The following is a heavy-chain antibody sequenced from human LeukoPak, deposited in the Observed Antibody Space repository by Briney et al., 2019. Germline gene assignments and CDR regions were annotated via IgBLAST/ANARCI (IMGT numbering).Heavy chain of an antibody. D-gene: IGHD1-26*01. V-gene: IGHV5-51*01. CDR2: IYPGDSDT. J-gene: IGHJ5*02. Sequence: GESLKISCKGSGYSFTSYWIGWVRQMPGKGLEWMGIIYPGDSDTRYSPSFQGQVTISADKSISTAYLQWSSLKASDTAMYYCARQNIDQWEVLGKWFDPWGQGTLVTVSS. CDR1: GYSFTSYW. CDR3: ARQNIDQWEVLGKWFDP.